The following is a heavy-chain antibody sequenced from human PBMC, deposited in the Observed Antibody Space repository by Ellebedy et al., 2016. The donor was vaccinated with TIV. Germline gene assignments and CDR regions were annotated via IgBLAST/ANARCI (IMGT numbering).Heavy chain of an antibody. CDR3: ARGGIAAAGTVWFDP. D-gene: IGHD6-13*01. CDR1: GGSISSYY. CDR2: IYYSGST. Sequence: SETLSLTCTVSGGSISSYYWSWIRQPPGKGLEWIGYIYYSGSTTYNPSLNSRVTMSVDTSKNQFSLKLSSVTAADTAVYYCARGGIAAAGTVWFDPWGQGTLVTVFS. V-gene: IGHV4-59*01. J-gene: IGHJ5*02.